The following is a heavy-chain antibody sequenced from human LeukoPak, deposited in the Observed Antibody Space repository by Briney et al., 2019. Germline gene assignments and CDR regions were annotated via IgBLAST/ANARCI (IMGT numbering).Heavy chain of an antibody. D-gene: IGHD6-6*01. Sequence: GGSLRLSCAASGFTFSSYAMSWVRHAPGKGLEWVSAISGSGGSTYYADSVKGRFTISRDNSKNTLYLQMNSLRAEDTAVYYCAKGTSSSAYYYYGMDVWGQGTTVTVSS. CDR2: ISGSGGST. V-gene: IGHV3-23*01. CDR3: AKGTSSSAYYYYGMDV. CDR1: GFTFSSYA. J-gene: IGHJ6*02.